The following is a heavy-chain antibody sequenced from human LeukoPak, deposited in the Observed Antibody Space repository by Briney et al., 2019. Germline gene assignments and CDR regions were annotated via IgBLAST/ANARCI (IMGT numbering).Heavy chain of an antibody. CDR1: GFTFSSYG. V-gene: IGHV3-30*18. CDR3: AKERASRSGNLHFDY. CDR2: ISYDGSNK. Sequence: GRSLRLSCAASGFTFSSYGMHWVRQAPGKGLEWVAVISYDGSNKYYADSVKGRFTISRDNSKNTLYLQMNSLRAEDTAVYYCAKERASRSGNLHFDYWGQGTLVTVSS. D-gene: IGHD4-23*01. J-gene: IGHJ4*02.